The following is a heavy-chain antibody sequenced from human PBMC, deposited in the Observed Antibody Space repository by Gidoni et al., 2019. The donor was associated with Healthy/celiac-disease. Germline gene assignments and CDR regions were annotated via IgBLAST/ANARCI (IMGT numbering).Heavy chain of an antibody. D-gene: IGHD4-17*01. J-gene: IGHJ4*02. CDR3: ASSDYGGSEFDY. Sequence: QVQLVESGGGVVQPGRSLRLSCASSGFTFSSYGMHWVRQAPGKGLEWVAVIWYDGSNKYYADSVKGRFTISRDNSKNTLYLQMNSLRAEDTAVYYCASSDYGGSEFDYWGQGTLVTVSS. CDR2: IWYDGSNK. CDR1: GFTFSSYG. V-gene: IGHV3-33*08.